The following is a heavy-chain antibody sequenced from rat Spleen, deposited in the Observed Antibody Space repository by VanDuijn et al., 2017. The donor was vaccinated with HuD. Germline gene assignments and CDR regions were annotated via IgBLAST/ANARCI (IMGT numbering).Heavy chain of an antibody. D-gene: IGHD5-1*01. CDR3: TRQTGSLFDY. J-gene: IGHJ2*01. CDR2: ISHNGGNT. Sequence: EVQLVESGGGLVQPGRSLKLSCAASGFTFSSFPMAWVRQAPTKGLEWVTTISHNGGNTYYQDSVKGRFTISRDNARSTLYLQMDSLRSEDTATYYCTRQTGSLFDYWGQGVMVTVSS. CDR1: GFTFSSFP. V-gene: IGHV5-46*01.